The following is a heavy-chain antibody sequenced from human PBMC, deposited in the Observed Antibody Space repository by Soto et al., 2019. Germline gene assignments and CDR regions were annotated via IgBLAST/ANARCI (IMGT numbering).Heavy chain of an antibody. V-gene: IGHV4-39*01. J-gene: IGHJ4*02. Sequence: QLQLLESGPGLVKPSETLSLTCTVSGGSISSSSYYWGWIRQPPGKGLEWIGSIYDSGSTYYNPSLNSRVTISVDTSKNQFSLKLSSVTAADTAVYYCARHTPAISISDHWGQGTLVTVSS. CDR3: ARHTPAISISDH. D-gene: IGHD2-15*01. CDR1: GGSISSSSYY. CDR2: IYDSGST.